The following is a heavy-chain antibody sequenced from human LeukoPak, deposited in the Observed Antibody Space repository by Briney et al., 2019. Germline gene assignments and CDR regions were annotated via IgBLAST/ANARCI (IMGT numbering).Heavy chain of an antibody. V-gene: IGHV3-48*02. J-gene: IGHJ4*02. CDR1: GFTFSSYS. Sequence: GGSLRLSCAASGFTFSSYSMNWVRQAPGKGLEWVSYISSSSSTIYYADSVKGRFTIFRDNAKNSLYLQMNSLRDEDTAVYYCASRLVATGGYWGQGTLVTVSS. CDR3: ASRLVATGGY. CDR2: ISSSSSTI. D-gene: IGHD5-12*01.